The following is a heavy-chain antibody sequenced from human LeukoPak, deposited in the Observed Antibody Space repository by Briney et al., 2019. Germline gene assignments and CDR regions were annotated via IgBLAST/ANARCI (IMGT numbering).Heavy chain of an antibody. V-gene: IGHV3-21*01. CDR3: VREIIRLGQDDYFDY. J-gene: IGHJ4*02. D-gene: IGHD3-3*02. CDR2: ISSSSSYI. CDR1: GFTFSSYS. Sequence: GGSLRLSCAASGFTFSSYSMNWVRQAPGKGLEWVSSISSSSSYIYYADSVKGRFAISRDNAKNSLSLQMNSLRAEDTAVYYCVREIIRLGQDDYFDYWGQGTLVTVSS.